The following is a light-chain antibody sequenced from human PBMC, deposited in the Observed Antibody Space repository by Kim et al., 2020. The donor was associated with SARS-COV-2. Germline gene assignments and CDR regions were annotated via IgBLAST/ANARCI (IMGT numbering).Light chain of an antibody. CDR1: QSISIW. J-gene: IGKJ4*01. CDR2: DAS. V-gene: IGKV1-5*01. Sequence: ASVVDWVTITSRAIQSISIWLACYRQKPGKAPTLLIYDASSLESAVPSRFSGSGSGTEFTLTISSLQPDDFATYYCQQYNSYSETFGGGTKVDIK. CDR3: QQYNSYSET.